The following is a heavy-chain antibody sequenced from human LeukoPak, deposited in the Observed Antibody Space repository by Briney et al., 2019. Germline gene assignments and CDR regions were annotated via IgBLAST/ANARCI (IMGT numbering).Heavy chain of an antibody. CDR1: GFTFSTYW. V-gene: IGHV3-74*01. CDR3: ARSFWSGYLEK. CDR2: INKDGNDT. D-gene: IGHD3-3*01. Sequence: GGSLRLSCAASGFTFSTYWMYWVRQAPGKGLVWVSLINKDGNDTAYADSVKGRFTISRDNAKNTLYLQLNSLRADDTAVYYCARSFWSGYLEKWGQGTLVTVSS. J-gene: IGHJ4*02.